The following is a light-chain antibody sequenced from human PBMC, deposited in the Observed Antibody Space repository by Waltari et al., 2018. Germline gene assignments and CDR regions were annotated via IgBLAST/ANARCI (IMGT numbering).Light chain of an antibody. CDR3: QQYYSTLRT. V-gene: IGKV1-NL1*01. J-gene: IGKJ4*01. CDR2: ATS. Sequence: DIKMTQSPSFLSAPVGDRVTIYCRVSQGISNSLACYQQKPGKAPKLLFDATSRLEACVPSSFSEVGAGTDYTLTINDLRPGDFAAYYCQQYYSTLRTFRGGTKVKIK. CDR1: QGISNS.